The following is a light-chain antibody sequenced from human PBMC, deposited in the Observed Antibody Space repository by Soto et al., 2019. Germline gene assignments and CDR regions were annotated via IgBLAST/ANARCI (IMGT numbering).Light chain of an antibody. CDR1: QSISSY. CDR2: AAS. CDR3: QQSYSTTRT. J-gene: IGKJ1*01. V-gene: IGKV1-39*01. Sequence: DIQMTQSPSSLPASVGDRVTITCRASQSISSYLNWYQQKPGKAPKLLIYAASSLQSGVPSRFSGSGSGTDFTLTISSLQPEDFATYYCQQSYSTTRTFGQGTKGGY.